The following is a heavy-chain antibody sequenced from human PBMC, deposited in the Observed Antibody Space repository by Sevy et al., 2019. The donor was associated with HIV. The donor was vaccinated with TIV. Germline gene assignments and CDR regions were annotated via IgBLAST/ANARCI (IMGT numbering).Heavy chain of an antibody. CDR3: ARSENLDTAPIDS. V-gene: IGHV4-59*01. CDR1: GASITDYY. CDR2: QFYSGST. Sequence: SETLSLTCSVSGASITDYYWTWIRQPPGKGLEWIGYQFYSGSTTYNPSLKSRLTISLDTSRNQFSLRLNSVTAADTAVYYCARSENLDTAPIDSWGQGTLVTVSS. J-gene: IGHJ4*02. D-gene: IGHD5-18*01.